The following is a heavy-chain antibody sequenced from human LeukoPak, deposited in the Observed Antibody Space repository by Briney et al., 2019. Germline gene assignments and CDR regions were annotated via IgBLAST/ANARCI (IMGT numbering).Heavy chain of an antibody. D-gene: IGHD3-3*01. Sequence: SETLSLICTVSGGSINSYYWNWIRQPAGKGLEWIGHIYTRGSTKYNPSLKSRVTMSIDTPRNQFSLNLYSVTAADTAVYYCATNYTAVSAFDSWGQGTLVTVSS. V-gene: IGHV4-4*07. CDR1: GGSINSYY. J-gene: IGHJ4*02. CDR2: IYTRGST. CDR3: ATNYTAVSAFDS.